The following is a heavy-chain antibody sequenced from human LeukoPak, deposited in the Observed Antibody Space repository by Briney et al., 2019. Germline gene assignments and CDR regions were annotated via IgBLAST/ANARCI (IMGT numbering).Heavy chain of an antibody. CDR2: ISAYNGAT. Sequence: ASVKVSCKTSGYIFTSYGITWVRQAPRQGLEWMGWISAYNGATDFAHNLQGRVTMTTDTSTTTVYMELRSLRSDDTAVYYRARCWSFDRGYCDYWGQGTLVTVSS. CDR1: GYIFTSYG. J-gene: IGHJ4*02. V-gene: IGHV1-18*01. CDR3: ARCWSFDRGYCDY.